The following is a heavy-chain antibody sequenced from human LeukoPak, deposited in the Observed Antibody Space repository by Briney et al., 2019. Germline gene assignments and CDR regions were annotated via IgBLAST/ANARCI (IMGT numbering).Heavy chain of an antibody. V-gene: IGHV3-43*02. CDR2: INGDGTGA. CDR1: GFTFGDHV. CDR3: AKGQRLGTYYNPFDS. D-gene: IGHD3-10*01. J-gene: IGHJ4*02. Sequence: PGESLRLSCAASGFTFGDHVMYWVRHAPERGLEWVAVINGDGTGAKYADSVRGRVTISRDNSKNSLYLQMNSLRTEDTALYYCAKGQRLGTYYNPFDSLGQGALVTVSS.